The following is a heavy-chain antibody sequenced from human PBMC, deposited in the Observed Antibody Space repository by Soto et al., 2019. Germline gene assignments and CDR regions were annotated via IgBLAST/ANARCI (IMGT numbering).Heavy chain of an antibody. Sequence: GGSPRLSCAASGFTFSDYYMSWIRRAPGKGLEWVSYISSSGSTIYYADSVKGRFTISRDNAKNSLYLQMNSLRAEDTAVYYCARAPPYYSYGDYWGQGTLVTVSS. D-gene: IGHD5-18*01. V-gene: IGHV3-11*01. J-gene: IGHJ4*02. CDR2: ISSSGSTI. CDR1: GFTFSDYY. CDR3: ARAPPYYSYGDY.